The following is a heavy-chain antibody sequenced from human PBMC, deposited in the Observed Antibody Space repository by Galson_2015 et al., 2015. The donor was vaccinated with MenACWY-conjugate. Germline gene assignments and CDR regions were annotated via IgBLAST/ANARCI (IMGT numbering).Heavy chain of an antibody. D-gene: IGHD2-15*01. CDR2: INPNGGIT. CDR3: ARDGPSFWCRKPCHSSDAFEV. J-gene: IGHJ3*01. V-gene: IGHV1-46*01. CDR1: GYSVTSHY. Sequence: SVKVSCKASGYSVTSHYIRWVRQAPGQGLEWMGLINPNGGITIYAQKFQGRVTVARDTSTSTVFLELRSMTSEDTAVYYWARDGPSFWCRKPCHSSDAFEVWGQGTMVTVSS.